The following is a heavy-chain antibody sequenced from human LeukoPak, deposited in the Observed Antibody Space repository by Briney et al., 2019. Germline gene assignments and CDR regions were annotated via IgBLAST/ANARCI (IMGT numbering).Heavy chain of an antibody. CDR2: INPNSGDT. CDR3: ARFDFWSGTYAFDI. J-gene: IGHJ3*02. CDR1: GYTFTGYY. V-gene: IGHV1-2*02. D-gene: IGHD3-3*01. Sequence: ASVKVSCKASGYTFTGYYMHWVRQAPGQGLEWMGWINPNSGDTNYSQKFQGRVSMTRDTSINTAYMELRSLRSDDTAVYYCARFDFWSGTYAFDIWGQGTLVTVS.